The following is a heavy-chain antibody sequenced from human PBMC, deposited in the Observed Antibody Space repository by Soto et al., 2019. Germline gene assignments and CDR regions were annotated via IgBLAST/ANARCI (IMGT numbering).Heavy chain of an antibody. V-gene: IGHV1-24*01. Sequence: GPSVKVSCKVSGYTLTELSMHWVRQAPGKGLEWMGGFDPEDGETIYAQKFQGRVTMTEDTSTDTAYMELSSLRSEDTAVYYCATDGCSGGSCYPGSWGQGTLVTVSS. CDR1: GYTLTELS. D-gene: IGHD2-15*01. CDR3: ATDGCSGGSCYPGS. CDR2: FDPEDGET. J-gene: IGHJ5*02.